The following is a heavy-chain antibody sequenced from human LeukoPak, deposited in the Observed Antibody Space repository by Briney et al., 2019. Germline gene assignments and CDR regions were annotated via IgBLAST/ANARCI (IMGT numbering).Heavy chain of an antibody. V-gene: IGHV3-7*01. CDR1: GFIFTNYF. CDR3: ATDRGWRPSGYYLSSFES. CDR2: IKHDGSEK. J-gene: IGHJ4*02. Sequence: PGGSLRLSCAASGFIFTNYFMSWVRQAPGKGLEWVASIKHDGSEKYYVDSVRGRFTISRDNTMNSLYLQMSSLGAEDTAVYYCATDRGWRPSGYYLSSFESGGQGTL. D-gene: IGHD3-3*01.